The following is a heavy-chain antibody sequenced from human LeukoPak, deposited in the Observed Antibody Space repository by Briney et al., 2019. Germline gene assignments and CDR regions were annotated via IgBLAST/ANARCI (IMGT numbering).Heavy chain of an antibody. CDR3: TLRGNFYIRGYYHP. CDR1: EYTFTGDY. V-gene: IGHV1-2*02. CDR2: INLNSGGT. D-gene: IGHD3-22*01. Sequence: ASVKVSCKTSEYTFTGDYMHWVRQAPGQGPEWMGWINLNSGGTTYAQKFQGRVTMTRDTSISTVYMELSRLRSDDTAVYYCTLRGNFYIRGYYHPWGQGTLVTVSP. J-gene: IGHJ4*02.